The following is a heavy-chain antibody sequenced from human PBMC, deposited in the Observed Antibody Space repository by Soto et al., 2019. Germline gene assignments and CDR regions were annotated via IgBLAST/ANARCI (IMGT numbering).Heavy chain of an antibody. CDR2: ISNEGSDE. Sequence: QVQLVESGGGVVQPGRSLRLSCEVSGLTFRTYGMHWVRQAPGKGLEWVAIISNEGSDEKYADSVKARFTISRDNSKNTLYLQMNSLRVEDTAVYYCAKGCGSGGSCYIIDYWGQGTLVTVSS. J-gene: IGHJ4*02. CDR3: AKGCGSGGSCYIIDY. V-gene: IGHV3-30*18. D-gene: IGHD2-15*01. CDR1: GLTFRTYG.